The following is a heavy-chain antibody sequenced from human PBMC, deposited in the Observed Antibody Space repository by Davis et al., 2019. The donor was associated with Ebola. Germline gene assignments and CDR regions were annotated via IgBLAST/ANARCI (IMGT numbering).Heavy chain of an antibody. CDR3: AKGHYYDSTYNYFDS. D-gene: IGHD3-22*01. V-gene: IGHV3-7*03. Sequence: GGSLRLSCATSGFIFSNYWMTWVRQAPGKGLEWVASIKEDGSDKLYVDSVKGRFTISRDNAKNSLFLQMNSLRVEDMALYFCAKGHYYDSTYNYFDSWGQGALVTVSS. CDR2: IKEDGSDK. CDR1: GFIFSNYW. J-gene: IGHJ4*02.